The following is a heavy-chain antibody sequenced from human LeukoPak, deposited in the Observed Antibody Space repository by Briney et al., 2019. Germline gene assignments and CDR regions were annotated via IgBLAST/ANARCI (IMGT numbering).Heavy chain of an antibody. Sequence: GESLRLSCAASGFTVSSNFMSWVRQAPGKGLEWVSLIYDGGTTYYADSVKGRFTISRDDSKNTLYLQMNSLRAEDTAVYYCARDWTTTYPSFPHYFDYWGHGTLVTVSS. D-gene: IGHD2/OR15-2a*01. V-gene: IGHV3-66*01. CDR1: GFTVSSNF. CDR3: ARDWTTTYPSFPHYFDY. J-gene: IGHJ4*01. CDR2: IYDGGTT.